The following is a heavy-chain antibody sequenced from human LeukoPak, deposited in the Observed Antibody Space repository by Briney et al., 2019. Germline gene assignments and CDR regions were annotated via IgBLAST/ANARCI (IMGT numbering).Heavy chain of an antibody. D-gene: IGHD6-6*01. J-gene: IGHJ3*02. CDR1: GYTFISYG. Sequence: ASVKVSCKASGYTFISYGISWVRQAPGQGLEWMGWISAYNGNTNYAQKLQGRVTMTTDTSTSTAYMELRSLRSDDTAVYYCARALSVAAHDAFDIWGQGTMVTVSS. CDR3: ARALSVAAHDAFDI. CDR2: ISAYNGNT. V-gene: IGHV1-18*01.